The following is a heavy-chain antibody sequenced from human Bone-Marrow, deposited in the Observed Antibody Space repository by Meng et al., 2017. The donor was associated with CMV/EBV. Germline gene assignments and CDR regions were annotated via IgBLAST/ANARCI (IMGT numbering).Heavy chain of an antibody. CDR2: ISYDGRNK. Sequence: LKISCAASGFTFSSYAMHWVRQAPGKGLEWVAVISYDGRNKYYADSVKGRFTISRDNSKSSLYLQMNSLRPEDTAVYYCARDIRSYPTGVHFWGQGTLVTVSS. J-gene: IGHJ4*02. CDR3: ARDIRSYPTGVHF. CDR1: GFTFSSYA. D-gene: IGHD3-10*01. V-gene: IGHV3-30*04.